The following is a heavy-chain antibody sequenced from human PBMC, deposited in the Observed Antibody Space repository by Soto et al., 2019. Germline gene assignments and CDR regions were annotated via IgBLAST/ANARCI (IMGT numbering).Heavy chain of an antibody. CDR1: GYTLTELS. CDR3: AIVEDYYGVTTKDYYGMDV. CDR2: VDPEDGET. D-gene: IGHD3-10*01. Sequence: AAVKVSCQDSGYTLTELSMHWVGQAPGKGREGMGGVDPEDGETIYAQKFQGRVTMTEDTSTDTAYMELSSLSSEDTAVYYCAIVEDYYGVTTKDYYGMDVWGQGTPVTVSS. J-gene: IGHJ6*02. V-gene: IGHV1-24*01.